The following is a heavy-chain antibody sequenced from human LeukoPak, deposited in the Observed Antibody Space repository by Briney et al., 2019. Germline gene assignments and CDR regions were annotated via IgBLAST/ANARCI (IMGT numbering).Heavy chain of an antibody. J-gene: IGHJ4*02. V-gene: IGHV1-69*13. CDR1: GGTFSSYA. CDR3: AREHYYGSGSYPVSFDY. CDR2: IIPIFGTA. Sequence: ASVKVSCKASGGTFSSYAISWVRQPPGQGLEWMGGIIPIFGTANYAQKFQGRVTITADESTSTAYMELSSLRSEDTAVYYCAREHYYGSGSYPVSFDYWGQRTLVTVSS. D-gene: IGHD3-10*01.